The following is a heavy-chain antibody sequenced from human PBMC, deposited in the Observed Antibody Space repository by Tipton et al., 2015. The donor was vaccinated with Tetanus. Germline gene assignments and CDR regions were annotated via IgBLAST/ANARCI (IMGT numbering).Heavy chain of an antibody. J-gene: IGHJ4*02. V-gene: IGHV4-61*08. CDR3: ARSKLLWCGKALSGFDS. CDR2: SHYSGST. D-gene: IGHD3-10*01. Sequence: TLSLTCTVSGGSVSGGDYHWSWIRQPPGKGLEWIGYSHYSGSTSSNPSLKSRVTISLDTSKSQFSLRLTSVTAADTAVYYCARSKLLWCGKALSGFDSWGQGTLVTVSA. CDR1: GGSVSGGDYH.